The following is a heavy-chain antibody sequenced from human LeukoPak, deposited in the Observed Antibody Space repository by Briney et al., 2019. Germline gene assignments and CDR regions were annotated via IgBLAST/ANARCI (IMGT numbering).Heavy chain of an antibody. CDR2: INHSGGT. Sequence: PSETLSLTCAVYGGSFSGYYWSWIRQPPGKGLEWIGEINHSGGTNYNPSLKSRVTISVDTSKNQFSLKLSSVTAADTAVYYCARSTRDGDDDYWGQGTLVTVSS. J-gene: IGHJ4*02. V-gene: IGHV4-34*01. CDR3: ARSTRDGDDDY. CDR1: GGSFSGYY. D-gene: IGHD4-17*01.